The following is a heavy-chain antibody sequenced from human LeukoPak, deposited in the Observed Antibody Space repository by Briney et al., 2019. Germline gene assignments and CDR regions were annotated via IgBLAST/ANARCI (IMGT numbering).Heavy chain of an antibody. CDR1: GGSISSSSYY. CDR2: IYYSGST. V-gene: IGHV4-39*01. CDR3: ARRREWEPFDY. D-gene: IGHD1-26*01. J-gene: IGHJ4*02. Sequence: SETLSLTCTVSGGSISSSSYYWGWIRQPPGKGLERIGSIYYSGSTYYNPSLKSRVTISVDTSKNQFSLKLSSVTAADTAVYYCARRREWEPFDYWGQGTLVTVSS.